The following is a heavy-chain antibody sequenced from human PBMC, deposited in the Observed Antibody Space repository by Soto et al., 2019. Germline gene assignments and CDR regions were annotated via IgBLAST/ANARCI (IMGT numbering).Heavy chain of an antibody. CDR3: SACSGGACHQNYGMDV. CDR1: GFTFSSCT. D-gene: IGHD2-15*01. V-gene: IGHV3-21*01. Sequence: EVHLVESGGGLVKPGGSLRLSCAVSGFTFSSCTMNWVRQAPGKGLEWVSSISPSTSHIYYADSVKGRFTISRDNAKKPLFLQMNSLGAEDTAVYYCSACSGGACHQNYGMDVWGQGTTVTVSS. J-gene: IGHJ6*02. CDR2: ISPSTSHI.